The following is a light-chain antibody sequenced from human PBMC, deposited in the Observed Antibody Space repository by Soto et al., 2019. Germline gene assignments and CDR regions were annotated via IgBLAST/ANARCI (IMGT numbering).Light chain of an antibody. CDR3: QLYRSSPPLT. V-gene: IGKV3-20*01. J-gene: IGKJ4*01. Sequence: EIVLTQSPGTLSLSPGERATLSCRASQSVSNNYLAWYQQKPGQAPRLLIYGTSNRATGMPDRFSGSGSGTNFTLTISSLEPEDFAVYYCQLYRSSPPLTFGGGTKVEIK. CDR1: QSVSNNY. CDR2: GTS.